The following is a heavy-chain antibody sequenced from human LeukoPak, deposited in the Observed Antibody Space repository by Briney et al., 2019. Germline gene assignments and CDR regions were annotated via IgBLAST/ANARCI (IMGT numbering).Heavy chain of an antibody. Sequence: ASVKVSCKVSGYTLTEFSMHWVRQAPGKGLGWMGGFDPEDGETIYAQKFQGRVTMTEDTSTDTAYMELSSLRSEDTAVYYCATDPIPATGTGGAFDIWGQGTMVTVSS. V-gene: IGHV1-24*01. D-gene: IGHD6-13*01. CDR1: GYTLTEFS. CDR2: FDPEDGET. CDR3: ATDPIPATGTGGAFDI. J-gene: IGHJ3*02.